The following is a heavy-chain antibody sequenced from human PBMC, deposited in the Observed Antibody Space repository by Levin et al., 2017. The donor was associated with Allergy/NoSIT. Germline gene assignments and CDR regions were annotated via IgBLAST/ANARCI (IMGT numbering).Heavy chain of an antibody. CDR2: IYYTGST. CDR1: GGSISNSNYY. Sequence: TSETLSLMCTVSGGSISNSNYYWGWIRQPPEKGLEWIGNIYYTGSTYYNPSLKSRVTVSVDTSKNQVSLKLSSLTAADTAVYYCVRTRRFDYYGAGTLDDWGQGTLVTVSS. J-gene: IGHJ4*02. V-gene: IGHV4-39*01. D-gene: IGHD3-10*01. CDR3: VRTRRFDYYGAGTLDD.